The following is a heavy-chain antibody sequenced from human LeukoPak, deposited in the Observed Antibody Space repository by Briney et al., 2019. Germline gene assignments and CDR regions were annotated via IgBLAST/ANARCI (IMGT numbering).Heavy chain of an antibody. Sequence: GGSLRLSCEGSGFTFSRHSMNWVRQAPGKGLEWVASINSGSTYMYYADSVKGRFTIARDNANNSLHLQMYSLRAEDTAVYFCARVEATTGRNYHYYYMDVWGKGTTVTVSS. CDR2: INSGSTYM. V-gene: IGHV3-21*01. J-gene: IGHJ6*03. CDR1: GFTFSRHS. D-gene: IGHD1-1*01. CDR3: ARVEATTGRNYHYYYMDV.